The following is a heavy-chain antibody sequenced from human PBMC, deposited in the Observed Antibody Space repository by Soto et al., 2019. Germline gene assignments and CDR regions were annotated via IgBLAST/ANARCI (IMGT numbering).Heavy chain of an antibody. CDR1: GGSISSYY. J-gene: IGHJ4*02. CDR2: IYTSGST. D-gene: IGHD4-4*01. V-gene: IGHV4-4*07. CDR3: ARGLDYILDY. Sequence: SETLSLTCTVSGGSISSYYCSWSRQPAGKGLEWIRRIYTSGSTNYNPSLKSRVTMSVDTFKNQFFLKLSSVTAADTAVYYCARGLDYILDYWGQGTLVTVSS.